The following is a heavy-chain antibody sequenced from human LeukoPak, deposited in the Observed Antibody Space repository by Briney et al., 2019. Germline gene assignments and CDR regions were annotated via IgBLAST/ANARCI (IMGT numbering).Heavy chain of an antibody. D-gene: IGHD6-6*01. V-gene: IGHV1-24*01. J-gene: IGHJ5*02. Sequence: ASVKVSCKVSGYTLTELSMHWVRQAPGKGLEWMGGFDPEDGETIYAQKFQGRVTMTEDTSTDTAYMELSSLRSEDTAVYYCATVTYSSSSHWFDPWGQGTLVTVSS. CDR2: FDPEDGET. CDR3: ATVTYSSSSHWFDP. CDR1: GYTLTELS.